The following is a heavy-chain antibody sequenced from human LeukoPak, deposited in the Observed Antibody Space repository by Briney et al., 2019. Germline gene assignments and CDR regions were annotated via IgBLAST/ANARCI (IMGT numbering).Heavy chain of an antibody. CDR2: ISSDANTQ. Sequence: AGGSLRLSCAASGFTFSTYAMHWVRQAPGKGLEWVTIISSDANTQYYADSVKGRFTISRDNSKNTLYLQMNSLRAEDTAVYYCATAVYSGSIYYYYGMDVWGQGTTVTVSS. V-gene: IGHV3-30*04. CDR3: ATAVYSGSIYYYYGMDV. D-gene: IGHD1-26*01. J-gene: IGHJ6*02. CDR1: GFTFSTYA.